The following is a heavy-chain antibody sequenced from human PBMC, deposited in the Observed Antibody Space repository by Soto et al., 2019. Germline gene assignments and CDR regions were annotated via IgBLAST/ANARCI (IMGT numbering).Heavy chain of an antibody. J-gene: IGHJ4*02. CDR2: IWDVGGHE. Sequence: QVQLVESGGGVVQPGRSLRLSCAASGFTFSNYGMNWVRQAPGKGLEWVAVIWDVGGHEYYLDSVKGRFTISRDNSKNTLYLQMSSLRAEDTAIYYCARVWRASVSYWIDYWGQGTLVTVSS. V-gene: IGHV3-33*01. CDR1: GFTFSNYG. D-gene: IGHD3-10*01. CDR3: ARVWRASVSYWIDY.